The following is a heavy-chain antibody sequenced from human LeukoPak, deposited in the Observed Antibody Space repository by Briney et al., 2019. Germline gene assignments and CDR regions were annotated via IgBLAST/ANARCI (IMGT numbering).Heavy chain of an antibody. J-gene: IGHJ5*02. CDR1: GFTFSSYS. Sequence: GGSLRLSCAASGFTFSSYSMNWVRRAPGKGLEWVSYISSSSSTIYYAGSVKGRFTISRDNAKNSLYLQMNSLRAEDTAVYYCARLGGAVPAAIAWGQGTLVTVSS. D-gene: IGHD2-2*02. V-gene: IGHV3-48*01. CDR3: ARLGGAVPAAIA. CDR2: ISSSSSTI.